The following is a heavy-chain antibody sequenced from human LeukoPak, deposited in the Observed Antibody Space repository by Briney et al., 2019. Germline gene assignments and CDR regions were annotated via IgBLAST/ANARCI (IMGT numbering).Heavy chain of an antibody. CDR3: ARDSYDIMTGYYLFDY. J-gene: IGHJ4*02. Sequence: ASEQVSCKASGYTFIRYGISWVRQAPGQGVEWMGWISAYNGNTNYAQKLQGRVTMTTDTSTSTAYMELRSRRSDDTAVYNCARDSYDIMTGYYLFDYWGQGTLVTVSS. CDR2: ISAYNGNT. D-gene: IGHD3-9*01. V-gene: IGHV1-18*04. CDR1: GYTFIRYG.